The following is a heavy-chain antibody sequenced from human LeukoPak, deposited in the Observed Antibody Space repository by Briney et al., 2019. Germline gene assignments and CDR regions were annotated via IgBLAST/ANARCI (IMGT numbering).Heavy chain of an antibody. CDR1: GFTSSDYY. Sequence: GGSLRLSCAASGFTSSDYYMSWIRQAPGKGLEWVSYISSSSSYTNYADSVKGRFTISRDNAKNSLYLQMNSLRAEDTAVYYCARDLNDYGDYLDYWGQGTLVTVSS. CDR2: ISSSSSYT. J-gene: IGHJ4*02. CDR3: ARDLNDYGDYLDY. V-gene: IGHV3-11*06. D-gene: IGHD4-17*01.